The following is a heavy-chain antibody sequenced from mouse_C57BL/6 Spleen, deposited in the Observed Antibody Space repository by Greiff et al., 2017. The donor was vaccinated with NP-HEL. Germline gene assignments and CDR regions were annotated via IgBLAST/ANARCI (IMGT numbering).Heavy chain of an antibody. CDR3: ARWVYYYGSSLDY. Sequence: EVQLQQSGPELVKPGASVKISCKASGYSFTGYYMNWVKQSPEKSLEWIGEINPSTGGTTYNQKFKDKATLTVDKSSSTAYMQLKSLTSEDSAVYYCARWVYYYGSSLDYWGQGTTLTVSS. J-gene: IGHJ2*01. D-gene: IGHD1-1*01. CDR2: INPSTGGT. CDR1: GYSFTGYY. V-gene: IGHV1-42*01.